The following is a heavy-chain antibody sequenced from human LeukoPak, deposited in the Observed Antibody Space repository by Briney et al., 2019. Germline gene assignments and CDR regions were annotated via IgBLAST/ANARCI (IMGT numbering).Heavy chain of an antibody. CDR1: GYTFTSYD. J-gene: IGHJ4*02. V-gene: IGHV1-8*01. Sequence: ASVKVSCKASGYTFTSYDINWVRQATGQGLEWMGWMNPNSGNTGYAQKFQGRVTMTRNTSISTAYMELSSLRSEDTAVYYCARRRYSSRWQRVYYFDYWGQGTLVTVSS. CDR2: MNPNSGNT. CDR3: ARRRYSSRWQRVYYFDY. D-gene: IGHD6-13*01.